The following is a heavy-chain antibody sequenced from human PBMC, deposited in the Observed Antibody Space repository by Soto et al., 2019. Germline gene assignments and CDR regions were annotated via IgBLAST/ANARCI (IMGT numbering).Heavy chain of an antibody. Sequence: ASVKLSRKASGYTFTSYAMHCVRQAPGQRLEWMGWINAGNGNTKYSQKFQGRVTITRDTSASTAYMELSSLRSEDTAVYYCAREYCSGGSCYGPYDAFDIWGQGTMVTVSS. CDR2: INAGNGNT. CDR1: GYTFTSYA. V-gene: IGHV1-3*01. CDR3: AREYCSGGSCYGPYDAFDI. D-gene: IGHD2-15*01. J-gene: IGHJ3*02.